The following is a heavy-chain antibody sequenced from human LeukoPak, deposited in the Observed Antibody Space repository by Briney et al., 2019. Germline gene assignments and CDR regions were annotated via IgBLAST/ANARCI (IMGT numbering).Heavy chain of an antibody. J-gene: IGHJ4*02. CDR1: RCTLSTYW. Sequence: GGSLRLSCAASRCTLSTYWMSWVRQAPGKGLEWVAHIKQDGSQEYYVDSVKGRFTISRDSAKNSLYLQMNSLRAEGTAVYYCARGVPYDSWSGPHYSDYWGQGTLVTVSS. D-gene: IGHD3-3*01. CDR2: IKQDGSQE. CDR3: ARGVPYDSWSGPHYSDY. V-gene: IGHV3-7*01.